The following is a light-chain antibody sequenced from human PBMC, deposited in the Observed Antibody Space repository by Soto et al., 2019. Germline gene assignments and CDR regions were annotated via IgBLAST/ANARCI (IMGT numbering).Light chain of an antibody. Sequence: EIVLTQSPATLSLSPGERATLSCRASQSVSSYLAWYQQKPGQAPRLLIYDASNRATGIPARFSGSGSGTDFTLTISSLEPEDFAVYSCQQRSNWPPLITFCQGTRLEIK. CDR3: QQRSNWPPLIT. CDR1: QSVSSY. J-gene: IGKJ5*01. V-gene: IGKV3-11*01. CDR2: DAS.